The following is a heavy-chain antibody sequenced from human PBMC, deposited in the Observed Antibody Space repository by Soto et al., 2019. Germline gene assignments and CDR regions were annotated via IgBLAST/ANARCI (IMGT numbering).Heavy chain of an antibody. CDR2: IYYSGST. D-gene: IGHD1-1*01. Sequence: TSETLSLTCTVSGGSISSYYWSWIRQPPGKGLEWIGYIYYSGSTNYNPSLKSRVTISVDTSKNQFSLKLSSVTAADTAVYYCARGLPGRDYFDYWGQGTLVTVSS. CDR3: ARGLPGRDYFDY. J-gene: IGHJ4*02. V-gene: IGHV4-59*01. CDR1: GGSISSYY.